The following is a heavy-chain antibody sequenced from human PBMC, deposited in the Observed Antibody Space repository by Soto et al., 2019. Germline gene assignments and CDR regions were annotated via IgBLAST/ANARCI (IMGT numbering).Heavy chain of an antibody. J-gene: IGHJ6*03. CDR1: GYTFTSYA. V-gene: IGHV1-3*01. D-gene: IGHD2-2*01. Sequence: ASVKVSCKASGYTFTSYAMHWVRQAPGQRLEWMGWINAGNGNTKYSQKFQGRVTITRDTSASTAYMELSSLRSEDTAVYYCARDVGYCSSTSCHYYYYYYMDVWGKGTTVTVSS. CDR3: ARDVGYCSSTSCHYYYYYYMDV. CDR2: INAGNGNT.